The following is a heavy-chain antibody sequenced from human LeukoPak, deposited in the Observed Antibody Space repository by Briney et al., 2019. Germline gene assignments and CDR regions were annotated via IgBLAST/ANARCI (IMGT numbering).Heavy chain of an antibody. D-gene: IGHD3-10*01. J-gene: IGHJ5*02. V-gene: IGHV4-39*01. CDR1: GGSISSSSYY. CDR2: IYYSGST. Sequence: SETLSLTCTVSGGSISSSSYYWGWIRQPPGKGLEWIGSIYYSGSTYYNPSLKSRVTISVDTSKNQFSLKLSSVTAADTAVDYCASNYGSGIGQNWFDPWGQGTLVTVSS. CDR3: ASNYGSGIGQNWFDP.